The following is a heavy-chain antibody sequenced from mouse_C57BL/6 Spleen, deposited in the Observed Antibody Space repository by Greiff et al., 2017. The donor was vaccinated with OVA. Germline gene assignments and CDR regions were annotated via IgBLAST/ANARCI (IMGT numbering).Heavy chain of an antibody. J-gene: IGHJ2*01. Sequence: EVHLVESGGGLVKPGGSLKLSCAASGFTFSDYGMHWVRQAPEKGLEWVAYISSGSSTIYYEDTVKGRSTISRDTAKNTLILHITSLRYDDTANYYCTRVYYGSNYPDYWGQGTTLTVSS. CDR3: TRVYYGSNYPDY. CDR2: ISSGSSTI. CDR1: GFTFSDYG. V-gene: IGHV5-17*01. D-gene: IGHD1-1*01.